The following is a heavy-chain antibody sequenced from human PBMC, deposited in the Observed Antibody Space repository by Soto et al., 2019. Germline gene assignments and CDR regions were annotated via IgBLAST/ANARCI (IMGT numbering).Heavy chain of an antibody. Sequence: GGSLRLSCAASGFTFSSYDMHWVRQATGKGLEWVSAIGTAGDTYYPGSVKGRFTISRENAKNSLYLQMNSLRAGDTAVYYCARGPTIYDFTPENYYYYMDVWGKGTTVTVSS. CDR2: IGTAGDT. V-gene: IGHV3-13*01. D-gene: IGHD3-3*01. CDR3: ARGPTIYDFTPENYYYYMDV. J-gene: IGHJ6*03. CDR1: GFTFSSYD.